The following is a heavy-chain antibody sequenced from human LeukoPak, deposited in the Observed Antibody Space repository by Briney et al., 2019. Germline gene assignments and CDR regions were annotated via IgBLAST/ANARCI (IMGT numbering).Heavy chain of an antibody. V-gene: IGHV4-4*07. D-gene: IGHD3-9*01. J-gene: IGHJ4*02. CDR1: GGSISSYY. Sequence: SETLSLTCTVSGGSISSYYWSWIRQPAGKGLEWIGRIYTSGSTNYNPSLKSRVTMSVDTSKNQFSLKLSSVTAADTAVYYCARGRGTYYDILTEFDYWGQGTLVTVSS. CDR2: IYTSGST. CDR3: ARGRGTYYDILTEFDY.